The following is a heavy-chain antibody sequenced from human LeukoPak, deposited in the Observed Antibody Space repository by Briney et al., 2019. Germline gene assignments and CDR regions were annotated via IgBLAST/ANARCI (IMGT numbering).Heavy chain of an antibody. Sequence: ASVKIFCKPSGYTFTGYYMHWVRQAPGQKLESTGWMNPNSGGTNYLQKFQGRVTVTRDTSISTAYMELSRLTSDDTAVYYCARGGVVGATDSIDYWGQGTLVTVSS. CDR1: GYTFTGYY. D-gene: IGHD1-26*01. J-gene: IGHJ4*02. CDR2: MNPNSGGT. V-gene: IGHV1-2*02. CDR3: ARGGVVGATDSIDY.